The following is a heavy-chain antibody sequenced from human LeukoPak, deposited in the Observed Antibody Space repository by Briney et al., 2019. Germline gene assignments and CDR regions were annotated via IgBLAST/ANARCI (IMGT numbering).Heavy chain of an antibody. CDR1: GYTFTSYY. D-gene: IGHD5/OR15-5a*01. CDR2: INPSGGST. CDR3: ARVSPCRVSVNCYYHYYMDV. J-gene: IGHJ6*03. Sequence: EASVKVSCKASGYTFTSYYMHWVRQAPGQGLEWMGIINPSGGSTSYAQKFQGRVTMTRDTSTSTVYMELSSLRSDDTAVYYCARVSPCRVSVNCYYHYYMDVWGKGTTVTISS. V-gene: IGHV1-46*01.